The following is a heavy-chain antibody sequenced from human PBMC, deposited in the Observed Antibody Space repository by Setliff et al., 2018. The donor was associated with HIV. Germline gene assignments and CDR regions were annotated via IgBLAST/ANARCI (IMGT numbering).Heavy chain of an antibody. V-gene: IGHV4-61*09. CDR2: IYTSGST. CDR3: ARAGITGTTDY. D-gene: IGHD1-7*01. J-gene: IGHJ4*02. CDR1: GGSITSGSYY. Sequence: SETLSLTCTVSGGSITSGSYYWSWIRQPAGKGLEWIGYIYTSGSTNYNPSLKSRVTISVDTSKNQFSLKLSSVTAADTAVYYCARAGITGTTDYWGQGTLVTVSS.